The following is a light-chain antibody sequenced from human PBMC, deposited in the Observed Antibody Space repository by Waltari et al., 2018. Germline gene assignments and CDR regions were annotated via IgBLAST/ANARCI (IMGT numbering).Light chain of an antibody. Sequence: QLVLTQSPSASASLGASVTLTCTLARGHSNNIVPWLPRQPEKGPRYLMKVNSDGSHTKGDDIPDRFSGSSSGPGRYLTISSLQSEDEADYYCQTGGHGTWVFGGGTKLTVV. CDR1: RGHSNNI. V-gene: IGLV4-69*01. CDR2: VNSDGSH. J-gene: IGLJ3*02. CDR3: QTGGHGTWV.